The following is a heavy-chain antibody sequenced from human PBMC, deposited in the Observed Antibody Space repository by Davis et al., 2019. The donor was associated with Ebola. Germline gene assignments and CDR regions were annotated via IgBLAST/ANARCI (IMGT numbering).Heavy chain of an antibody. CDR3: ARRAGAWYKGGAFDI. Sequence: MPSETLSLTCAVSGGSISSNNWWSWVRQPPGKGLEWIGEIYHGGYSNYNPSLKSRVTISLDKSKNEFSLKLTSVTAADTAVYYCARRAGAWYKGGAFDIWGQGTRVTVSS. CDR1: GGSISSNNW. V-gene: IGHV4-4*02. CDR2: IYHGGYS. J-gene: IGHJ3*02. D-gene: IGHD6-19*01.